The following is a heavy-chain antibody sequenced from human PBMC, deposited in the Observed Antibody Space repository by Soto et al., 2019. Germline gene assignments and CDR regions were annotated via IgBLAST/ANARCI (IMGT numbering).Heavy chain of an antibody. D-gene: IGHD4-17*01. CDR1: GFSFSNYA. CDR2: FSAGGRA. Sequence: EVQLLESGGGLVQPGGSLRLSCAASGFSFSNYALSWVRQAPGKGLEWVSTFSAGGRAYYADSVKGRFTIARDSSKNTVHLQISSLRPEDTAVYYCAKESSPEHYGDTLIDYWGQGTRVTVSS. J-gene: IGHJ4*02. V-gene: IGHV3-23*01. CDR3: AKESSPEHYGDTLIDY.